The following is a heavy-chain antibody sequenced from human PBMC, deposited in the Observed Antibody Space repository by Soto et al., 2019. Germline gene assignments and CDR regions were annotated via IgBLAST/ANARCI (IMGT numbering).Heavy chain of an antibody. D-gene: IGHD6-6*01. CDR2: ISYDGSNK. V-gene: IGHV3-30*18. Sequence: GGSLRLSCAASGFTFSSYGMHWVRQAPGKGLEWVAVISYDGSNKYYADSVKGRFTISRDNSKNTLYLQMNSLRAEDTAVYYCAKDDLRAARVSYYYGMDVWGQGTTVTVSS. CDR1: GFTFSSYG. CDR3: AKDDLRAARVSYYYGMDV. J-gene: IGHJ6*02.